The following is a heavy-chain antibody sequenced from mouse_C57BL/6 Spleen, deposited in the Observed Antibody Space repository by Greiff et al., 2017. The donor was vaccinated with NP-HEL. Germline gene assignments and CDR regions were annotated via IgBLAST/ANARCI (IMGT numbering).Heavy chain of an antibody. V-gene: IGHV5-4*03. J-gene: IGHJ3*01. CDR3: ARDDGVTTTWFAY. CDR2: ISDGGSYT. D-gene: IGHD2-2*01. Sequence: EVKLVESGGGLVKPGGSLKLSCAASGFTFSSYAMSWVRQTPEKRLEWVATISDGGSYTYYPDNVKGRFTISRDNAKNNPYLQMSHLKSADTAMYYCARDDGVTTTWFAYWGQGTLVTVSA. CDR1: GFTFSSYA.